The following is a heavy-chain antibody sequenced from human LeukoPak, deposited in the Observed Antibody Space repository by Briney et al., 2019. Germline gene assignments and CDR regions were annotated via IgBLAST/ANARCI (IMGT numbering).Heavy chain of an antibody. CDR1: GYTFTSYG. CDR2: INPRTGDT. Sequence: ASVKVSCKASGYTFTSYGISWVRQAPGQGLEWMGRINPRTGDTDYAQEFQGRVTMTRDTSISTAYMELSSLTSDDTAVYYCARPQPWEYAFDIWGQGTMVTVSS. D-gene: IGHD1-26*01. J-gene: IGHJ3*02. CDR3: ARPQPWEYAFDI. V-gene: IGHV1-2*06.